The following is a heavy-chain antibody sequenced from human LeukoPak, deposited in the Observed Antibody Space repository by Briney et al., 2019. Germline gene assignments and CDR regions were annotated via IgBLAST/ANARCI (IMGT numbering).Heavy chain of an antibody. CDR1: GFTFSSYD. V-gene: IGHV3-33*01. Sequence: PGRSLRLSCAASGFTFSSYDMHWVRQAPGKGLEWVAVIWYDGSNKYYADSVKGRFTISRDNSKNTLYLQMNSLRAEDTAVYYCARDQLTMVRGATPRFGYWGQGTLVTVSS. CDR3: ARDQLTMVRGATPRFGY. J-gene: IGHJ4*02. D-gene: IGHD3-10*01. CDR2: IWYDGSNK.